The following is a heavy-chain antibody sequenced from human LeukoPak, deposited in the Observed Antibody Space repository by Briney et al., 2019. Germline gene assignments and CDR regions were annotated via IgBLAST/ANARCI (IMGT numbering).Heavy chain of an antibody. J-gene: IGHJ6*03. Sequence: GASVKVSCKASGYTFTGYYMHWVRQAPGQGLEWMGWINPNSGGTNYAQKFQGRVTMTRDTSISTAYMELSRLRSDDTAAYYCARSPGADSSGYYYYYYYMDVWGKGTTVTVSS. CDR3: ARSPGADSSGYYYYYYYMDV. D-gene: IGHD3-22*01. CDR1: GYTFTGYY. CDR2: INPNSGGT. V-gene: IGHV1-2*02.